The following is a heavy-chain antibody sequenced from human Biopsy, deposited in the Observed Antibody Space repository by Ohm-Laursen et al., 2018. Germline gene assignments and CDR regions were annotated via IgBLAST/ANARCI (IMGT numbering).Heavy chain of an antibody. Sequence: SQTLSLTCTVSSVSICSDYWSRIRQTPGQGLEWIGYIYYSGSTNYNPSLKSRVTISVDTSKNQFSLRLNSGTAADTAVYYCARATNSTGWPYYYFYGMDVWGQGTTVTVSS. V-gene: IGHV4-59*01. CDR3: ARATNSTGWPYYYFYGMDV. J-gene: IGHJ6*02. D-gene: IGHD2/OR15-2a*01. CDR1: SVSICSDY. CDR2: IYYSGST.